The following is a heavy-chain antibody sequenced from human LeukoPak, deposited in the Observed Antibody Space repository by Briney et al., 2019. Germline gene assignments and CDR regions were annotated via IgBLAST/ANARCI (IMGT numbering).Heavy chain of an antibody. CDR1: GFTFSSYA. J-gene: IGHJ4*02. D-gene: IGHD3-10*01. CDR3: AKDSSWFGELIPFDY. CDR2: ISGSGGST. Sequence: GGSLRLSCAASGFTFSSYAMSWARQAPGKGLEWVSAISGSGGSTYYADSVKGRFTISRDNSKNTLYLQMNSLRAEDTAVYYCAKDSSWFGELIPFDYWGQGTLVTVSS. V-gene: IGHV3-23*01.